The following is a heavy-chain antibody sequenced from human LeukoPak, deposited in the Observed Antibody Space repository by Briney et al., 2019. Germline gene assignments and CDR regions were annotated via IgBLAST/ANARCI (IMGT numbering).Heavy chain of an antibody. CDR3: AREVAAAGKTFDY. CDR1: GFTFTSYY. J-gene: IGHJ4*02. D-gene: IGHD6-13*01. V-gene: IGHV1-46*01. CDR2: IYPSGDTT. Sequence: ASVKVSCKASGFTFTSYYMHWVRQAPGQGPEWVGVIYPSGDTTIYAQNFQGRVTITRDTSASTVYMELSSLRSEDTAVYYCAREVAAAGKTFDYWGQGTLVTVSS.